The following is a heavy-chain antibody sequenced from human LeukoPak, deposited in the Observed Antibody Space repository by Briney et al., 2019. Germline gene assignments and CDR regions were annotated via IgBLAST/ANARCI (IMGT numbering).Heavy chain of an antibody. CDR1: GFTFINAW. CDR3: TSGVGTLDY. Sequence: GGSLRLSCAASGFTFINAWMTWVRQAPGKGLEWVGRIQSTTNGGTPDYATPVKGRFTISRDGSKNTLYLQMTSLKTEDTAVYYCTSGVGTLDYWGQGALVTVSS. D-gene: IGHD1-14*01. CDR2: IQSTTNGGTP. V-gene: IGHV3-15*01. J-gene: IGHJ4*02.